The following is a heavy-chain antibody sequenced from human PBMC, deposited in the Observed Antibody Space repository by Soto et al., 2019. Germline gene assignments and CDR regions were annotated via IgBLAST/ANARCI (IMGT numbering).Heavy chain of an antibody. J-gene: IGHJ5*02. D-gene: IGHD6-19*01. V-gene: IGHV1-18*01. Sequence: ASVKVSCKASGYTFTSYGISWVRQAPGQGLEWMGWISAYNGNTNYAQKLQGRVTMTTDTSTSTAYMELRSLRSDDTAVYYCAREVQYYSSGWYNWFDPWGQATLVTVSS. CDR2: ISAYNGNT. CDR1: GYTFTSYG. CDR3: AREVQYYSSGWYNWFDP.